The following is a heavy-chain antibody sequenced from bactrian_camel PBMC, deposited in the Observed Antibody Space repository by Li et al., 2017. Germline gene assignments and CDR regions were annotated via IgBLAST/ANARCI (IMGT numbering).Heavy chain of an antibody. V-gene: IGHV3S63*01. CDR2: INTQLGTT. CDR1: GDTYC. Sequence: VQLVESGGGSVQAGGSLRLSCAASGDTYCMAWFRQAPGKERVGVASINTQLGTTYYADPVKGRFTIAQDNAKNTVYLQMNSLRPEDTAMYYCAAEDYFGGSYTDTFKYRGQGTQVTVS. CDR3: AAEDYFGGSYTDTFKY. J-gene: IGHJ4*01. D-gene: IGHD2*01.